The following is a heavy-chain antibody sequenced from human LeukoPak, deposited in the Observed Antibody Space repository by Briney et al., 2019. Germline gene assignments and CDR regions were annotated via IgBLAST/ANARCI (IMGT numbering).Heavy chain of an antibody. J-gene: IGHJ3*01. CDR1: GITFSNFA. CDR2: ISASGKKT. Sequence: GGSLTLSCATSGITFSNFAMSWVRQAPGRGLQWVSTISASGKKTYYAESVKGRFTISRDNAKDILSLQMNSLRVEDTALYYCATFDFWGQGTMVTVSS. V-gene: IGHV3-23*01. CDR3: ATFDF.